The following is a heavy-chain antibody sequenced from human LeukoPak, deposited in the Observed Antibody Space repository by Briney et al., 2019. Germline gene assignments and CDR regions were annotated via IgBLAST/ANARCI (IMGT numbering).Heavy chain of an antibody. CDR2: ISYDGSNK. CDR1: GFTFSSYA. V-gene: IGHV3-30-3*01. CDR3: ARAFGGFTPFYYYYMDV. D-gene: IGHD4-23*01. J-gene: IGHJ6*03. Sequence: PGGSLRLSCAASGFTFSSYAMHWVRQAPGKGLEWVAVISYDGSNKYYADSVKGRFTISRDNSKNTLYLQMNSLRTEDTAVYYCARAFGGFTPFYYYYMDVWGKGTTVTVSS.